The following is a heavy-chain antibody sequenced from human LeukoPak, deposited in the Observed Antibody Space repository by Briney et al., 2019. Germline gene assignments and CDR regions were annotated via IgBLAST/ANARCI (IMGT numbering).Heavy chain of an antibody. Sequence: GGSLRLSCAASGFTFSSYEMNWVRQAPGKGLEWVSYISSSGSTIYYADSVKGRFTISRDNAKNSLYLQMNSLRAEDTAVYYCAKVLEDIVVVPAAPFNYWGQGTLVTVSS. CDR3: AKVLEDIVVVPAAPFNY. D-gene: IGHD2-2*01. CDR2: ISSSGSTI. CDR1: GFTFSSYE. V-gene: IGHV3-48*03. J-gene: IGHJ4*02.